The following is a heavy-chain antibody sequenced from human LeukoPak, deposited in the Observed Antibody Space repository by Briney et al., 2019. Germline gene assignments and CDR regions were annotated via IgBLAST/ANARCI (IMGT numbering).Heavy chain of an antibody. J-gene: IGHJ5*02. Sequence: ASVKLSCKATGGTFSSYAISWVRQAPGQGLEWVGGIIPIFGTANYAQKFQGRDTITANESTSTNYMELSSLRSEDTAVNYCARGSVVIGFDPWGQGTLVTVSS. CDR1: GGTFSSYA. CDR2: IIPIFGTA. CDR3: ARGSVVIGFDP. D-gene: IGHD3-22*01. V-gene: IGHV1-69*13.